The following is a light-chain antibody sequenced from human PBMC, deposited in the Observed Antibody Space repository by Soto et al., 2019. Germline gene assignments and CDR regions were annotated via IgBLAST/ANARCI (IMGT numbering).Light chain of an antibody. Sequence: QSVLTQPASVSGSPGQSITISCTGTSSDVGSYNLVSWYQQHPGKAPKLMIYEVSKRPSGVSNCFSGSKSGNTASLTISGLQAEDEADYYCCSYAGSSTFVVFGGGTKVTVL. J-gene: IGLJ2*01. CDR2: EVS. V-gene: IGLV2-23*02. CDR1: SSDVGSYNL. CDR3: CSYAGSSTFVV.